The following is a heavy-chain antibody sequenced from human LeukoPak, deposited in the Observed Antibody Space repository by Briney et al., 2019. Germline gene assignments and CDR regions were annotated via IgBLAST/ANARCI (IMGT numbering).Heavy chain of an antibody. CDR3: ARHPSPPRLTMIVVEYYFDY. J-gene: IGHJ4*02. Sequence: SETLSLTCAVYGGAFSNYYWTWIRQPPGKGLEWIGEITHSGSARYNPSLKSRVTLSVYTPKNQFSLKLCSVTAADTAVCYSARHPSPPRLTMIVVEYYFDYWGQGTLVTVSS. V-gene: IGHV4-34*01. D-gene: IGHD3-22*01. CDR2: ITHSGSA. CDR1: GGAFSNYY.